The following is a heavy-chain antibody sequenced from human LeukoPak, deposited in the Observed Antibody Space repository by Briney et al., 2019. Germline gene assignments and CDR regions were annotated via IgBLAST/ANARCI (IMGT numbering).Heavy chain of an antibody. D-gene: IGHD5-18*01. CDR3: ARRGDSYGVFDY. V-gene: IGHV4-39*07. CDR2: IYYSGTT. Sequence: PSETLSLTCTVSGGSISTRSYYWAWIRQPPGKGLEWIGSIYYSGTTYYNPSLKSRITTSVDTSKNQFSLKLSSVTAADTAVYYCARRGDSYGVFDYWGQGTLVTVSS. J-gene: IGHJ4*02. CDR1: GGSISTRSYY.